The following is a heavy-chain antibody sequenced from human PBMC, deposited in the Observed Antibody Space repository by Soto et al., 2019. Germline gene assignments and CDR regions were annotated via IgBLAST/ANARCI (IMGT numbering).Heavy chain of an antibody. V-gene: IGHV3-23*01. Sequence: GGSLRLSCAASGFTFSSYAMSWVRQAPGKWLEWVSAISGSGGSTYYADSVKGRFTISRDNSKNTLYLQMNSLRAEDTAVYYCAKDLRGAVAGTLFDYWGQGTLVTVSS. CDR3: AKDLRGAVAGTLFDY. CDR1: GFTFSSYA. CDR2: ISGSGGST. J-gene: IGHJ4*02. D-gene: IGHD6-19*01.